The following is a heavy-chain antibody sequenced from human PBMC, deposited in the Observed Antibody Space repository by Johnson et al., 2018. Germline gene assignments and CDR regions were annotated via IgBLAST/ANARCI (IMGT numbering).Heavy chain of an antibody. CDR2: IPFDGSKT. J-gene: IGHJ6*03. V-gene: IGHV3-30*18. CDR3: AKEGQWPGYYMDV. CDR1: GFSFRSYD. D-gene: IGHD6-19*01. Sequence: QVQLVQSGGGVVQPGRSLRLSCAASGFSFRSYDMHWVRQAPGKGLEWVTVIPFDGSKTYYADSVKGRFTISRDNSRNTLCLQMNSLRAEDTAVYYCAKEGQWPGYYMDVWGKGTTVTVS.